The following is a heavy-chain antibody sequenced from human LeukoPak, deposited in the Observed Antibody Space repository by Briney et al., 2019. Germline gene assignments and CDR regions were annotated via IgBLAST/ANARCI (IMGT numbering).Heavy chain of an antibody. CDR2: ISFNETT. CDR3: ARQGPQYYDFMTGYHWAYNWFDP. Sequence: SETLSLTCTVSGGSISSSSYYWGWIRQPPGKGLEWIGYISFNETTNYNPSFKRRVTISLDTARNQFSLRLTSVTTADMAIYYCARQGPQYYDFMTGYHWAYNWFDPWSAGTRVNVSS. CDR1: GGSISSSSYY. V-gene: IGHV4-61*05. J-gene: IGHJ5*02. D-gene: IGHD3-9*01.